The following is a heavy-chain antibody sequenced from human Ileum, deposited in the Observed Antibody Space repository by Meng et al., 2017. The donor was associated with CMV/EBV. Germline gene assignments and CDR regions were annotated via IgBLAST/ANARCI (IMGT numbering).Heavy chain of an antibody. CDR2: MRYDGSNK. J-gene: IGHJ6*02. D-gene: IGHD3-10*01. Sequence: GGSLRLSCAASGFTFSSYGMHWVRQAPGKGLEWVAFMRYDGSNKYYADSVKGRFTISRDNSKNTLYLQMNSLRAEDTAVYYCARVSITMVRGVYYYYYGMDVWGQGTTVTVSS. V-gene: IGHV3-30*02. CDR1: GFTFSSYG. CDR3: ARVSITMVRGVYYYYYGMDV.